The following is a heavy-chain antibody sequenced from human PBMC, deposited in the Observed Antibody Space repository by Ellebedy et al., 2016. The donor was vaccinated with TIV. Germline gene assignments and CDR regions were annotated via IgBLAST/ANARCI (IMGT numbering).Heavy chain of an antibody. CDR3: AKDKFPSSIGPFDY. J-gene: IGHJ4*02. Sequence: SLNISCTASGFPFDDYAMHWVRQAPGKGAEWVSGISWHSGDIGYAESVKGRFTISRDNAENSLSLQMDSLKTEDTALYYCAKDKFPSSIGPFDYWGQGTLVTVSS. CDR2: ISWHSGDI. CDR1: GFPFDDYA. D-gene: IGHD3-16*01. V-gene: IGHV3-9*01.